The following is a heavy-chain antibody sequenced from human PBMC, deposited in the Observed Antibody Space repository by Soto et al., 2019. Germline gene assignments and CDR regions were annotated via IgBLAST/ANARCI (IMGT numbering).Heavy chain of an antibody. Sequence: ASVEVSCRASGYTFTSYAMHWVRQAPGQRLEWMGWINAGNGNTKYSQKFQGRVTITRDTSASTAYMELSSLRSEDTAVYYCAYHTSSWYVGHFDYWGQGTLVTVSS. CDR1: GYTFTSYA. CDR3: AYHTSSWYVGHFDY. V-gene: IGHV1-3*01. J-gene: IGHJ4*02. CDR2: INAGNGNT. D-gene: IGHD6-13*01.